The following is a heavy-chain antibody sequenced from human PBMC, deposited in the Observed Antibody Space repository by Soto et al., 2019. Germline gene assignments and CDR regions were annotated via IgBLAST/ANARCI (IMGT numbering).Heavy chain of an antibody. V-gene: IGHV3-30*03. CDR2: MSSDGSNK. CDR1: GFIFRSYG. Sequence: QVQLVESGGGVVQPGTSLRLSCAASGFIFRSYGMHWVRQAPGKGLEWVAAMSSDGSNKYYADSVKGRFSISRDNPKNMLYLQMNSLRSEDTDGYYCAREESPTCGGDCYSPRWFDRRGQGTLVTVSS. D-gene: IGHD2-21*02. CDR3: AREESPTCGGDCYSPRWFDR. J-gene: IGHJ5*02.